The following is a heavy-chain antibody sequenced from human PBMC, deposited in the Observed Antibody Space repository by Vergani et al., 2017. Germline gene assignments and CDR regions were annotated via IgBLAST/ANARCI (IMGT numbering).Heavy chain of an antibody. CDR2: ISSSSSYI. D-gene: IGHD3-10*01. V-gene: IGHV3-21*01. Sequence: EVQLVESGGGLVKPGGSLRLSCAASGFTFSSYSMNWVRQAPGKGLEWVSSISSSSSYIYYADSVKGRFTISRDNAKNSLYLQMNSLRAEDTAVYYCARDHGEARGYYYAMDVWGQGTTVTVSS. CDR1: GFTFSSYS. CDR3: ARDHGEARGYYYAMDV. J-gene: IGHJ6*02.